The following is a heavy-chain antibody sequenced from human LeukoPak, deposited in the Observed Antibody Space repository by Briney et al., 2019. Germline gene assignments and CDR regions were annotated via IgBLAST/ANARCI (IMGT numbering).Heavy chain of an antibody. CDR3: ARGDSSGWSYLDY. J-gene: IGHJ4*02. CDR1: GFXFSSYD. CDR2: ISSSGSNI. Sequence: PGGSLRLSCAASGFXFSSYDMNWVRQAPGKGLELISHISSSGSNIYYADSVKGRFTISRDNAKNSLYLQLNSLRAEDTAVYHCARGDSSGWSYLDYWGQGTLVTVSS. D-gene: IGHD6-19*01. V-gene: IGHV3-48*03.